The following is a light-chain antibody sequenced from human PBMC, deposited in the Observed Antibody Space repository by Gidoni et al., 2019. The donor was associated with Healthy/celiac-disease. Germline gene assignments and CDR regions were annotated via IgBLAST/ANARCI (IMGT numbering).Light chain of an antibody. J-gene: IGKJ4*01. Sequence: DIPITLSPSSVSASVGDRVTITCRASQCISSWLAWYQQKPGKAPKLLIYAASSLQSGVPSRFSGSGSGTDFTLTISSLQPEDFATYYCQQANSFPPVTFGGGTKVEIK. CDR1: QCISSW. CDR3: QQANSFPPVT. CDR2: AAS. V-gene: IGKV1D-12*01.